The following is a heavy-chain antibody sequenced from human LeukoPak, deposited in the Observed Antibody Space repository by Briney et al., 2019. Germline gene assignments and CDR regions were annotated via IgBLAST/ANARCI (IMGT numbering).Heavy chain of an antibody. Sequence: GESLKISCKVSGYIFTSDWIGWVRQVPGKGLEWMGIIHPGDSDTRYSPSFQGQVTISADKSISTAYLQWSSLKASDTAMYYCARYSSSRAFDYWGQGTLVTVSS. J-gene: IGHJ4*02. D-gene: IGHD6-6*01. CDR1: GYIFTSDW. CDR2: IHPGDSDT. V-gene: IGHV5-51*01. CDR3: ARYSSSRAFDY.